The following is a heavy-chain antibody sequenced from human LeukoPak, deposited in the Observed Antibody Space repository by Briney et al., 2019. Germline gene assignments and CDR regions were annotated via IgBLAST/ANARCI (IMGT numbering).Heavy chain of an antibody. J-gene: IGHJ4*02. CDR2: ISGSGSST. V-gene: IGHV3-23*01. CDR3: AKAPGLVSGSSFDY. D-gene: IGHD1-26*01. CDR1: GFTFSNFG. Sequence: GGSLRLSCAASGFTFSNFGMSWVRQAPGKGLEWVSAISGSGSSTFYPDSAKGRFTISRDNSKNTLYLQMNSLRAEDTAVYYCAKAPGLVSGSSFDYWGQGTLVTVSS.